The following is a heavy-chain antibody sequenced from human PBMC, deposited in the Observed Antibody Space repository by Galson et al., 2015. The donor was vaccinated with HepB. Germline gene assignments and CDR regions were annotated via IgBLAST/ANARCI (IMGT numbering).Heavy chain of an antibody. CDR3: TRLFGVYYFDS. Sequence: SLRLSCAASGFVFRNYAIHWVRQAPGKGLEWVAVISYDGSKKYYTDSVKGRFTVSRDNSETTVYLQMNNVRAEDTAKYYCTRLFGVYYFDSWGQGILVTVSS. D-gene: IGHD2-8*01. CDR2: ISYDGSKK. CDR1: GFVFRNYA. J-gene: IGHJ4*02. V-gene: IGHV3-30*04.